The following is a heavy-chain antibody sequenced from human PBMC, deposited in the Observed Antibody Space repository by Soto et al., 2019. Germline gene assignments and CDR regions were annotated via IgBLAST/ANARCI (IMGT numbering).Heavy chain of an antibody. D-gene: IGHD3-22*01. CDR2: INPSDSYT. CDR1: GYSFTSYW. J-gene: IGHJ4*02. CDR3: ARWNDYYDSSGYFDY. V-gene: IGHV5-10-1*01. Sequence: GESLKISCKGSGYSFTSYWISWVRQMPGKGLEWMGRINPSDSYTNYSPSFQGHVTISADKSIGTAYLQWSSLKASDTAMYYCARWNDYYDSSGYFDYWGQGTLVTVSS.